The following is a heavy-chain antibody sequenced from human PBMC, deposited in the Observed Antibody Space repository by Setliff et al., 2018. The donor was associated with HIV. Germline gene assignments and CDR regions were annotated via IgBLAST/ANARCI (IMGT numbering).Heavy chain of an antibody. Sequence: SETLSLTCTVSGYSITTGYYWGWIRQSPGKGLECIGTVYASGSTKYNPSLKSRVTISRDTSKNEFSLKLNSVAAADTAVYYCARVGGQWLSGYYYYYAMDVWGQGTTVTVSS. CDR3: ARVGGQWLSGYYYYYAMDV. V-gene: IGHV4-38-2*02. CDR1: GYSITTGYY. J-gene: IGHJ6*02. D-gene: IGHD6-19*01. CDR2: VYASGST.